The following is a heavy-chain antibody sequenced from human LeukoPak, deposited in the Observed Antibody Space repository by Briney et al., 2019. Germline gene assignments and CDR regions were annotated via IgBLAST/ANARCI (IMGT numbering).Heavy chain of an antibody. CDR1: GFTFSSYA. V-gene: IGHV3-23*01. Sequence: GGSLRLSCAASGFTFSSYAMSWVRQAPGKGLEWVSAISGSGGSTYYADSVKGRFTISRDNSKNTLYLQMNSLRAEDTAVYYCAKAKENGYSYPRAFDYWGQGTLVTVSS. D-gene: IGHD5-18*01. CDR3: AKAKENGYSYPRAFDY. J-gene: IGHJ4*02. CDR2: ISGSGGST.